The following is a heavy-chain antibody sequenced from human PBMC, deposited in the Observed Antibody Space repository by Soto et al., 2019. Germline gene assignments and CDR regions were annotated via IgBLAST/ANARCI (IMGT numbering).Heavy chain of an antibody. D-gene: IGHD3-16*01. CDR2: IIPIFGTA. V-gene: IGHV1-69*12. J-gene: IGHJ4*02. CDR3: ARGQTEGGWGYYFDY. CDR1: GGTFSSYA. Sequence: QVQLVQSRAELKKPGSSVKVSCKASGGTFSSYAIDWVRQAPGQGLEWMGGIIPIFGTADYAQKFQGRVTITADESTSTAYMVLSSLRSEDTAVYYCARGQTEGGWGYYFDYWGQGTLVTVSS.